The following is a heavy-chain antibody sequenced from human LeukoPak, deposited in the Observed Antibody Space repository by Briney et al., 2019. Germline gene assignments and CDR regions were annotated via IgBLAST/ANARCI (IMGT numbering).Heavy chain of an antibody. CDR3: ARGGSGTSVLYY. D-gene: IGHD2-2*01. CDR2: ISDSET. CDR1: GFTLSSYS. J-gene: IGHJ4*02. Sequence: QPGGSLRLSCAASGFTLSSYSMTWVRQAPGKGLEWVSFISDSETNYVDSVKGRFTVSRDNSKSTLYLEMNSLRAEDTAVYYCARGGSGTSVLYYWGQGILVTVSS. V-gene: IGHV3-23*01.